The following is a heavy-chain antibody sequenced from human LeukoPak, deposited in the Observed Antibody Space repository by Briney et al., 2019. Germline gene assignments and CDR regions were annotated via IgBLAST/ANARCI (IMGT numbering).Heavy chain of an antibody. D-gene: IGHD6-19*01. CDR3: ARENSGWYNFFDY. CDR2: ITIRSAT. J-gene: IGHJ4*02. Sequence: GSLRLSCAASGFSFSAYTMNWVRQAPGQGLEWISYITIRSATYYADSVKGRSTISRDNAKNLLYLQMNSLRAEDTAVYYCARENSGWYNFFDYWGQGTLVTVSS. CDR1: GFSFSAYT. V-gene: IGHV3-48*01.